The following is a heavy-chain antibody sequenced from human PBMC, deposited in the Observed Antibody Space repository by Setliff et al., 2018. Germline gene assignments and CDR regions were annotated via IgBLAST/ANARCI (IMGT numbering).Heavy chain of an antibody. CDR3: ARSPFPVDTVMVTTFDS. CDR2: TTPILTTA. J-gene: IGHJ4*02. Sequence: GASVKVSCKTSRGTFSNYAISWVRQAPGQGLEWMGGTTPILTTANYAQKFQGRVTITADESTSTAYMELSSLKSEDTAVYYCARSPFPVDTVMVTTFDSWGQGTLVTVSS. V-gene: IGHV1-69*13. CDR1: RGTFSNYA. D-gene: IGHD5-18*01.